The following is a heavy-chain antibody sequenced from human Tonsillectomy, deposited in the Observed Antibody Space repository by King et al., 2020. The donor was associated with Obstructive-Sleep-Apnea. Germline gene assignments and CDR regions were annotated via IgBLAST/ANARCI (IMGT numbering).Heavy chain of an antibody. Sequence: VQLVESVGGVVQPGRSLRLSCAASGFTFSTYAMQWVRQAPGKGLEGVAVSSYVGNNKYYADSVKGRFTISRDNSKNTLFLQMDSLRVEDPAVYYCAPQPYYYECSGYRRNYGMDVWGQGTTVTVSS. CDR2: SSYVGNNK. V-gene: IGHV3-30*04. CDR3: APQPYYYECSGYRRNYGMDV. J-gene: IGHJ6*02. D-gene: IGHD3-22*01. CDR1: GFTFSTYA.